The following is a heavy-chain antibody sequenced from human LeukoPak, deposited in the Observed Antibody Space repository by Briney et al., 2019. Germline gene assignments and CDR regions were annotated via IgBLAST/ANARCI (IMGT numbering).Heavy chain of an antibody. CDR1: GGSISSGDYY. J-gene: IGHJ4*02. D-gene: IGHD6-13*01. Sequence: SSETLSLTCTVSGGSISSGDYYWSWIRQPPGKGLEWFGYIYYSGSTYYNPSLKSRVTISVDTSKNQFSLKLSSVTAADTAVYYCARGSPLRSSSSGLPVFDYWGQGTLVTVSS. V-gene: IGHV4-30-4*01. CDR2: IYYSGST. CDR3: ARGSPLRSSSSGLPVFDY.